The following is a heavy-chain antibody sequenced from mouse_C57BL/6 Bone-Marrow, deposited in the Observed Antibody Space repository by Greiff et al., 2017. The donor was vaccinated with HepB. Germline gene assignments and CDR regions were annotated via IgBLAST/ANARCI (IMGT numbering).Heavy chain of an antibody. CDR2: ISNLAYSI. CDR3: ARHSYDYDEFAY. CDR1: GFTFSDYG. V-gene: IGHV5-15*01. D-gene: IGHD2-4*01. J-gene: IGHJ3*01. Sequence: EVHLVESGGGLVQPGGSLKLSCAASGFTFSDYGMAWVRQAPRKGPEWVAFISNLAYSIYYADTVTCRFTISRENAKNTLYLEMSSLRSEDTAMYYCARHSYDYDEFAYWGQGTLVTVSA.